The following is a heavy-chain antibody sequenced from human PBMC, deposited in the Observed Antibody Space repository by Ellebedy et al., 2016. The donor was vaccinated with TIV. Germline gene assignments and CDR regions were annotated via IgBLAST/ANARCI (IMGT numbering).Heavy chain of an antibody. CDR2: INPDGSET. CDR1: GITFTSSW. D-gene: IGHD2-8*01. Sequence: GESLKISCAASGITFTSSWMSWVRQAPGKGLEWVAHINPDGSETYYVDSVKGRFTISRDNAQNSVHLQMNSLRVEEAAVYYCVRDGVGRLAVGVNNWGQGTLVSVSS. V-gene: IGHV3-7*01. J-gene: IGHJ4*02. CDR3: VRDGVGRLAVGVNN.